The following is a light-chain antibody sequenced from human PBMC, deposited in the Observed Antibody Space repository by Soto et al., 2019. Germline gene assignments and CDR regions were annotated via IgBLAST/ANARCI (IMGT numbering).Light chain of an antibody. CDR2: DVS. CDR3: QQYSTSPGT. CDR1: QSVSES. Sequence: EIVMTQSPATLPVSPGERATLSCRASQSVSESLAWYQQKPGQAPRLLIYDVSYRATGIPVRFSGSGSGTDFTLTIRGLQPEDFAVYYCQQYSTSPGTFGQGTKVDI. J-gene: IGKJ1*01. V-gene: IGKV3D-15*02.